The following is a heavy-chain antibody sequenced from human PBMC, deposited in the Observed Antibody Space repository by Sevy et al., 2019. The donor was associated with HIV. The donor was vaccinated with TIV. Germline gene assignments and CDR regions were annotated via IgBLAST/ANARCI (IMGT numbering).Heavy chain of an antibody. D-gene: IGHD2-15*01. J-gene: IGHJ6*02. V-gene: IGHV3-7*01. Sequence: GGSLRLSCAASGFTFNMYWMTWVRQAPGKGLEWVATIKEDGSERNYLVSVKGRFTISRDNAKESLYLQVNSLGAEDTAVYYCARHCSGGSCYSLVPHYYCGMDVWGQGTTVTVSS. CDR2: IKEDGSER. CDR1: GFTFNMYW. CDR3: ARHCSGGSCYSLVPHYYCGMDV.